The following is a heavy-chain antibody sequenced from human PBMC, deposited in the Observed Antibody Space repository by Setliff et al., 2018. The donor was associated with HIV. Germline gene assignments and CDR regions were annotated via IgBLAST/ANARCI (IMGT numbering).Heavy chain of an antibody. CDR3: ATQFKTTKAFDP. V-gene: IGHV1-46*01. J-gene: IGHJ5*02. D-gene: IGHD4-17*01. Sequence: GASVKVSCKASGYAFTSYYIHWVRQAPGQGLEWMGIINPSGGSTSYAQKFQGRVTTTRDTSTSTVYMELSSLRSEDTAVYYCATQFKTTKAFDPWGQGTLVTVSS. CDR2: INPSGGST. CDR1: GYAFTSYY.